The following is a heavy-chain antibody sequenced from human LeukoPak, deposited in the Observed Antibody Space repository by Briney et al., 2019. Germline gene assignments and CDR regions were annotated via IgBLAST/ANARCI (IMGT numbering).Heavy chain of an antibody. V-gene: IGHV3-48*01. CDR1: GFTFSSYS. J-gene: IGHJ4*01. D-gene: IGHD5-24*01. Sequence: GGSLRLSCEASGFTFSSYSMNWVRQAPGRGVEGVSHISRSTGTIYYPDSVKGRFTISRDNAKNSLYLQMNSLRGEDTAVYYCARDAFKRDEYLSWYFSYWGHGTLVT. CDR2: ISRSTGTI. CDR3: ARDAFKRDEYLSWYFSY.